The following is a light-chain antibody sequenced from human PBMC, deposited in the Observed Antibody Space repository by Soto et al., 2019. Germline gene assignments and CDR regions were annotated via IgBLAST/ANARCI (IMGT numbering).Light chain of an antibody. Sequence: DIQITHSPSSLSASVGDRVTITCQSSQDISNYLNWYQQKPGKAPKLLIYYASNLKTGVSSRFSGSGSGTHFTFIITSLQSEDVASYYCQHSDNLPLTLGGGTKVDIK. CDR1: QDISNY. J-gene: IGKJ4*01. CDR2: YAS. CDR3: QHSDNLPLT. V-gene: IGKV1-33*01.